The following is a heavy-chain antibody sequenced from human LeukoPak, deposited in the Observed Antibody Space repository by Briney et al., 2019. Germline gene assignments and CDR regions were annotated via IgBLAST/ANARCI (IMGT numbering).Heavy chain of an antibody. J-gene: IGHJ6*02. Sequence: PGGSLRLSCAASGFTFSDYYMSWIRQAPGKGLEWVSYISSSSSYTNYADSVKGRFTISRDNAKNSLYLQMNSLRAEDTAVYYCARGSVDCSSTSCYKAASYYYYGMDVWGQETTVTVSS. D-gene: IGHD2-2*02. CDR3: ARGSVDCSSTSCYKAASYYYYGMDV. V-gene: IGHV3-11*05. CDR2: ISSSSSYT. CDR1: GFTFSDYY.